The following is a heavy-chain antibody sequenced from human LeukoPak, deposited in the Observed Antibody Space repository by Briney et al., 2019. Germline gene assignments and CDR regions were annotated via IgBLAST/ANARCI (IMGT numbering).Heavy chain of an antibody. CDR3: VRDFRSADY. Sequence: GGSLRLSCAASGFSFSTYCMHWVRQAPGKGPMWVSRICPDGTVTNYADSVKARFSISRDNARNTVYLQMDSLRAEDTAVYYCVRDFRSADYWGQGTLVTVSS. J-gene: IGHJ4*02. CDR1: GFSFSTYC. CDR2: ICPDGTVT. V-gene: IGHV3-74*01.